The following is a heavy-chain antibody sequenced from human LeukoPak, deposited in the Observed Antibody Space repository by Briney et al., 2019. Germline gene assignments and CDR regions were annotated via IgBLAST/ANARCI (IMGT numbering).Heavy chain of an antibody. Sequence: PGGSLRLSCAASGFTFSSYSMNWVRQAPGKGLEWVSSISSSSSYIYYADSVKGRFTISRDNAKNSLYLQMNSVRAEDTAVYYCARATVAVAGDHPIDYWGQGTLVTVSS. V-gene: IGHV3-21*01. D-gene: IGHD6-19*01. CDR3: ARATVAVAGDHPIDY. CDR2: ISSSSSYI. CDR1: GFTFSSYS. J-gene: IGHJ4*02.